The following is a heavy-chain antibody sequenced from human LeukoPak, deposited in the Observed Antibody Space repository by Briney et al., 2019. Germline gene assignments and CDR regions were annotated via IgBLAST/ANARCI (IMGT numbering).Heavy chain of an antibody. Sequence: AGGSLRLSCAASGFIFSGYAMHWVRQAPGKGLDWVAVISYDGSNKYYADSVKGRFTISRDNSKNTLYLQMNSLRPEDTAVYYCARDFFGDYDEYGMDVWGQGTTVTVSS. CDR1: GFIFSGYA. CDR3: ARDFFGDYDEYGMDV. V-gene: IGHV3-30-3*01. CDR2: ISYDGSNK. J-gene: IGHJ6*02. D-gene: IGHD4-17*01.